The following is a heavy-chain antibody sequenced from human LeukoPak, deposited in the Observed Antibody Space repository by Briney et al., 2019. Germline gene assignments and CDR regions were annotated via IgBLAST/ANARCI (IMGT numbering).Heavy chain of an antibody. CDR3: AYSSGWYPFDY. Sequence: SETLSLTCTVSGGSISSYYWSWIRQPPGKGLEWIGYIYYSGSTNYNPSLESRVTISVDTSKNQFSLKLSSVTAADTAVYYCAYSSGWYPFDYWGQGTLVTVSS. V-gene: IGHV4-59*08. CDR1: GGSISSYY. CDR2: IYYSGST. J-gene: IGHJ4*02. D-gene: IGHD6-19*01.